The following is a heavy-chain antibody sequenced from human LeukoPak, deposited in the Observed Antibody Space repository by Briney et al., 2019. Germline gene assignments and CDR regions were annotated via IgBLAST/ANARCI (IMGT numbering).Heavy chain of an antibody. CDR2: IKQDGSEK. D-gene: IGHD4-11*01. J-gene: IGHJ4*02. Sequence: GGSLRLSCAASGFTFSNYWMSWVRQAPGKGLEWVANIKQDGSEKYYVDSVKGRFTISRDNAKNSLYLQMNSLRAEDTAVYYCASSYSNPFDYWGQGTLVTVSS. CDR1: GFTFSNYW. V-gene: IGHV3-7*01. CDR3: ASSYSNPFDY.